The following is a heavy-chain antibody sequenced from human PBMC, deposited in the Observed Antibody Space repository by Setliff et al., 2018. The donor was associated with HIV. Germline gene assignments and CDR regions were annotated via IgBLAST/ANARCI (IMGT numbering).Heavy chain of an antibody. CDR2: IYYSGST. V-gene: IGHV4-39*07. D-gene: IGHD3-3*01. CDR3: ARDYYQYYNFWSGSSPDAFDI. Sequence: PSETLSLTCTVSGGSISTSSYYWGWIRQPPGKGLEWIGSIYYSGSTYYNPSLKSRVTISVDTSKNQFSLNLSSVTAADTAVCYCARDYYQYYNFWSGSSPDAFDIWGQGTMVT. CDR1: GGSISTSSYY. J-gene: IGHJ3*02.